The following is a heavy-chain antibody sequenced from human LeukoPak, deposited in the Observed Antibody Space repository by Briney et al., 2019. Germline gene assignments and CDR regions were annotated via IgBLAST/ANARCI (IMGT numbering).Heavy chain of an antibody. Sequence: PGGSLRLSCAASGFTFSSYWMHWVRQAAGKGLVWVSRINSDGSSTSYADSVKGRFTISRDNAKNTLYLQMNSLRAEDTAVYYCARDIYSAAAGRSFDYWGQGTLVTVSS. D-gene: IGHD6-13*01. CDR1: GFTFSSYW. V-gene: IGHV3-74*01. CDR2: INSDGSST. J-gene: IGHJ4*02. CDR3: ARDIYSAAAGRSFDY.